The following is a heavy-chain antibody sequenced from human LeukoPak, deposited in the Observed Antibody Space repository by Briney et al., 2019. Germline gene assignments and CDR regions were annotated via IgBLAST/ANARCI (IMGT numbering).Heavy chain of an antibody. J-gene: IGHJ4*02. D-gene: IGHD3-22*01. CDR1: GGSISSCGYY. V-gene: IGHV4-31*03. CDR3: ARVGPDYDDSKQLPFDY. Sequence: PSETLSLTCTVSGGSISSCGYYWSWIRQHPGKGLEWIGYIYYSGSTYYNPSLKSRVTISVDTSKNQFSLKLSSVTAADTAVYYCARVGPDYDDSKQLPFDYWGQGTLVTVSS. CDR2: IYYSGST.